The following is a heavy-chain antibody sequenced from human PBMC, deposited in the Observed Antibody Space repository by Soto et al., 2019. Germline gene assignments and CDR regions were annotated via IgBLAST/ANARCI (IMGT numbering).Heavy chain of an antibody. V-gene: IGHV4-59*01. J-gene: IGHJ4*02. Sequence: QVQLQESGPGLVKPSETLSLTCTVSGGPISSYYWSWIRQPPGKGLEWIGYIYYSGSTNYNPSLKSRVTISVDTSKNQFSLKLSSVTAADTAVYYCARVRAGSSFDYWGQGTLVTVSS. CDR1: GGPISSYY. CDR3: ARVRAGSSFDY. CDR2: IYYSGST.